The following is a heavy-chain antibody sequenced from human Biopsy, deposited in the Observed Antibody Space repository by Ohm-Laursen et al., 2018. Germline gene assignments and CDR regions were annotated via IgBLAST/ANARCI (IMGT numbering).Heavy chain of an antibody. D-gene: IGHD1-26*01. V-gene: IGHV4-59*01. CDR1: GGSMTGYE. CDR2: IYYSGGT. J-gene: IGHJ3*02. CDR3: ARVEAGTYDALDI. Sequence: GTLSLTCSVSGGSMTGYEWSWIRLAPGKGLEWIGYIYYSGGTKYNPSLASRVTFSVDMSKSQFSLKLYSVTAADTAVYYCARVEAGTYDALDIWGPGTLVTVSS.